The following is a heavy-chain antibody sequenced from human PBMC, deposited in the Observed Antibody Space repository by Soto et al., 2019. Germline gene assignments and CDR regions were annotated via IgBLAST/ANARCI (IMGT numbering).Heavy chain of an antibody. CDR2: ITPTGGST. J-gene: IGHJ4*02. Sequence: QVHLVQSGAEVKKPGASVKVSCKASGYIFINYYIHWVRQAPGHGLEWMAIITPTGGSTNYAQKVQGRVTLTMGTSTSTVYMELGSLTSEDTAMYYCARQLAGGDLWGQGTLVTVSS. V-gene: IGHV1-46*01. D-gene: IGHD2-21*01. CDR1: GYIFINYY. CDR3: ARQLAGGDL.